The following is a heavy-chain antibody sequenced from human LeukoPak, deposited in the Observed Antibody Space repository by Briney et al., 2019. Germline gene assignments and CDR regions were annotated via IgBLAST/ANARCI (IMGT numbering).Heavy chain of an antibody. CDR3: AREGLELRLFDY. J-gene: IGHJ4*02. V-gene: IGHV1-18*01. Sequence: ASVKVSCKASGYTFTSYGISWVRRAPGQGLEWMGWINADNGNTDYAQKFQGRVTMTTDTSTSTSYMQLRSLRSDDTAVYYCAREGLELRLFDYWGQGTLVTVSS. CDR2: INADNGNT. CDR1: GYTFTSYG. D-gene: IGHD1-7*01.